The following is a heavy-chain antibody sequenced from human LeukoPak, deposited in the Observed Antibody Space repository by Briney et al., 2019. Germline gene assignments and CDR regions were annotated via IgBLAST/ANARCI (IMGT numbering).Heavy chain of an antibody. CDR2: IYYSGST. J-gene: IGHJ4*02. V-gene: IGHV4-30-4*01. D-gene: IGHD3-22*01. CDR3: ARGLVDYYDSSGYFSFDY. Sequence: PSETLSLTCTVSGGSISSGDYYWSWIRQPPGKGLEWIGYIYYSGSTYYNPSLKSRVTISVDTSKSQFSLKLSSVTAADTAVYYCARGLVDYYDSSGYFSFDYWGQGTLVTVSS. CDR1: GGSISSGDYY.